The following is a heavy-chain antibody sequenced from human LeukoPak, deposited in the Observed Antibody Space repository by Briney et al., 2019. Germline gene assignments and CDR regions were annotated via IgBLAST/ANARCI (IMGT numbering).Heavy chain of an antibody. CDR3: ASXXXXXSGXXXXXY. V-gene: IGHV1-69*05. CDR2: IIPIFGTA. J-gene: IGHJ4*02. Sequence: SVKVSCKASGGTFSSYAISWVRQAPGQGLEWMGRIIPIFGTANYAQKFEGRVTITTDESTSTAYMELSSLRYEDTDVYYCASXXXXXSGXXXXXYXGQGTLVTVXX. D-gene: IGHD3-3*01. CDR1: GGTFSSYA.